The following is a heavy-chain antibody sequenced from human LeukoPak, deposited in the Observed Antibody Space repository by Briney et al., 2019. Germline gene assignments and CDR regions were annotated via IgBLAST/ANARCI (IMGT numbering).Heavy chain of an antibody. V-gene: IGHV4-34*01. CDR3: ARHFGYCSGGSCYHFDY. CDR2: IYYSGST. D-gene: IGHD2-15*01. J-gene: IGHJ4*02. CDR1: GGSFSGYY. Sequence: SETLSLTCAVYGGSFSGYYWSWIRQPPGKGLEWIGSIYYSGSTYYNPSLTSRVTISVDTSKNQFSLKLSSVTAADTAVYHCARHFGYCSGGSCYHFDYWGQGTLVSVSS.